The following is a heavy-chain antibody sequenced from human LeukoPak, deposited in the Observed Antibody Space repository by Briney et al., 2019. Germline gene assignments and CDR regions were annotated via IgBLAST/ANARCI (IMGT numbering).Heavy chain of an antibody. D-gene: IGHD3-22*01. Sequence: PSETLSLTCTVSGGSISSGSYYWSWIRQPAGKGLEWIGRIYTSGSTNYNPSLKSRVTISVDTSKNQFSLKLSSVTAADTAVYYCARARTYYYDSSGLANNWFDPWGQGTLVTVSS. CDR3: ARARTYYYDSSGLANNWFDP. CDR2: IYTSGST. J-gene: IGHJ5*02. CDR1: GGSISSGSYY. V-gene: IGHV4-61*02.